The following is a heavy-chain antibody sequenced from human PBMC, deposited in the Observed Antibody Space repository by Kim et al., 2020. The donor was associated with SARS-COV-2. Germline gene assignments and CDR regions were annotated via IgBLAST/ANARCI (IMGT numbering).Heavy chain of an antibody. J-gene: IGHJ4*02. Sequence: SVKVSCKASGGTFSSYAISWVRQAPGQGLEWMGGIIPIFGTANYAQKFQGRVTITADESTSTAYMELSSLRSEDTAVYYCARGRRALAYCGGDCYFSDDYWGQGTLVTVSS. CDR2: IIPIFGTA. CDR1: GGTFSSYA. V-gene: IGHV1-69*13. CDR3: ARGRRALAYCGGDCYFSDDY. D-gene: IGHD2-21*02.